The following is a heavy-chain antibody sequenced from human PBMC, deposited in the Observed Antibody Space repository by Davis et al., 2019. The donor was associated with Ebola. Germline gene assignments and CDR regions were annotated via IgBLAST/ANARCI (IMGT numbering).Heavy chain of an antibody. CDR2: IKQDGSEK. J-gene: IGHJ6*02. CDR3: ARDLVPAREYYYYYYGMDV. Sequence: GGSLKIYCAASGFTFSSYWMSWLRQAPGKGLEWVANIKQDGSEKYYVDSVKGRFTISRDNAKNSLYLQMNSLRAEDTAVYYCARDLVPAREYYYYYYGMDVWGQGTTVTVSS. V-gene: IGHV3-7*03. D-gene: IGHD2-2*01. CDR1: GFTFSSYW.